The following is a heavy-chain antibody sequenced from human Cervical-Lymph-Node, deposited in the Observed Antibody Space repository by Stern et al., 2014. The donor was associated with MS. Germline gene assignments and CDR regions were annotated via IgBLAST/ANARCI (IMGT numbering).Heavy chain of an antibody. CDR2: ISGSGGSP. J-gene: IGHJ4*02. D-gene: IGHD1-26*01. Sequence: EVQLVESGGGLVQPGGSLRLSCAASGFTFSDYAMSWVRQAPGKGLEWVSGISGSGGSPYYADSVKGRFTISRDKSSDTLFLQMDSLRAGDSALYYCAKGTRIVGSTEFDYWGQGTLITVSS. CDR1: GFTFSDYA. CDR3: AKGTRIVGSTEFDY. V-gene: IGHV3-23*04.